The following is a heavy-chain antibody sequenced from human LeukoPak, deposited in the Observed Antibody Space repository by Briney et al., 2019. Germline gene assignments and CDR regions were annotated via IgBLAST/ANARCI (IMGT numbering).Heavy chain of an antibody. V-gene: IGHV4-4*07. CDR3: ARSPLRLIGNWFDP. CDR1: GGSINSYY. D-gene: IGHD3-16*01. Sequence: SETLSLTCTVSGGSINSYYWSWIRQPAGKGLEWIGRIFSSGNTIYNPSLQSRVTMSVDTSKNQFSLRLNSVTAADTAVYYCARSPLRLIGNWFDPWGQGSLVTVSS. J-gene: IGHJ5*02. CDR2: IFSSGNT.